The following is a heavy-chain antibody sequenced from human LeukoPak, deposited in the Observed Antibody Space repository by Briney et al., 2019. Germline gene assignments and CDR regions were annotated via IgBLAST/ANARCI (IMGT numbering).Heavy chain of an antibody. CDR3: ILASAGPAY. D-gene: IGHD6-13*01. CDR2: IKGRTDGGTP. CDR1: GFTFSSAW. V-gene: IGHV3-15*01. J-gene: IGHJ4*02. Sequence: PGGSLRLSCAASGFTFSSAWMTWVRQPPGKGLEWVGRIKGRTDGGTPDYAAPVKGRFTISRDHSKDILYLQMNSLKTEDTAVYYCILASAGPAYWGQGALVTVSS.